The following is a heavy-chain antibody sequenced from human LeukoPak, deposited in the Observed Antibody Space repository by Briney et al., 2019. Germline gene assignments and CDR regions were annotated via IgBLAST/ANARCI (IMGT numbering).Heavy chain of an antibody. CDR1: GFTLSSYE. J-gene: IGHJ4*02. D-gene: IGHD3-10*01. CDR3: ARGDRSTMATLDY. Sequence: GGSLRLSCTASGFTLSSYEMTWIRQAPGKGLEGDSSIDYSGDTTYYADSVKGRFTISRDNAKKSLYLQMNSLRVEDTAVYYCARGDRSTMATLDYWGQGTRVTVSS. CDR2: IDYSGDTT. V-gene: IGHV3-48*03.